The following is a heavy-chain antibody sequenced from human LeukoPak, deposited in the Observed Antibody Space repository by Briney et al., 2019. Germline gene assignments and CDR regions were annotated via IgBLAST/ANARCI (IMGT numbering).Heavy chain of an antibody. CDR3: ASLGEELGPLSRDFDY. CDR1: GFTFSSYA. D-gene: IGHD7-27*01. J-gene: IGHJ4*02. CDR2: ISYDGSNK. Sequence: GRSLRLSCAASGFTFSSYAMHWVRQAPGKGLEGVAVISYDGSNKYYADSVKGRFTISRDNSKNTLYLQMNSLRAEDTAVYYCASLGEELGPLSRDFDYWGQGTLVTVSS. V-gene: IGHV3-30-3*01.